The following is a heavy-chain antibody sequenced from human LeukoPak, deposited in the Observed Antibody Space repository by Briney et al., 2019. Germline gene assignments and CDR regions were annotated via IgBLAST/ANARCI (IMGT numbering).Heavy chain of an antibody. CDR3: ARPRFVRPHRTNGFAP. CDR1: GYTFTSYG. Sequence: ASVKVSCKASGYTFTSYGISWVRQAPGQGLEWMGWISAYNGNTNYAQKLQGRVTMTTDTSTSTAYMELRSLRSDDTAVYYCARPRFVRPHRTNGFAPWAQGTLVTVSS. CDR2: ISAYNGNT. D-gene: IGHD3-10*01. V-gene: IGHV1-18*01. J-gene: IGHJ5*02.